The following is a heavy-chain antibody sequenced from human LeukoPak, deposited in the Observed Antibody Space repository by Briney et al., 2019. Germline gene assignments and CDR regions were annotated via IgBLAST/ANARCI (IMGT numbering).Heavy chain of an antibody. J-gene: IGHJ4*02. CDR1: GGSISNYF. V-gene: IGHV4-59*01. CDR2: VFYNGST. Sequence: SETLSLTCTVAGGSISNYFWSWIRQPPGKGLEWVGHVFYNGSTNYNPSLKSRVTISVDTSKNQFSLKLSSVTAADTAVYYCAREVYSSGFLDYWGQGTLVTVSS. D-gene: IGHD6-19*01. CDR3: AREVYSSGFLDY.